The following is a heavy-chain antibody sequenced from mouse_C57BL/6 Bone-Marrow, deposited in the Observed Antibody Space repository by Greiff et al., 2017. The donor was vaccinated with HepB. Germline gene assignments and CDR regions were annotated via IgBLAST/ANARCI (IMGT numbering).Heavy chain of an antibody. CDR3: TSITTVVATLDY. CDR1: GFTFSNYW. D-gene: IGHD1-1*01. CDR2: IRLKSDNYAT. Sequence: DVKLVESGGGLVQPGGSMKLSCVASGFTFSNYWMNWVRQSPEKGLEWVAQIRLKSDNYATHYAESVKGRFTISRDDSKSSVYLQMNNLRAEDTGIYYCTSITTVVATLDYWGQGTTLTVSS. J-gene: IGHJ2*01. V-gene: IGHV6-3*01.